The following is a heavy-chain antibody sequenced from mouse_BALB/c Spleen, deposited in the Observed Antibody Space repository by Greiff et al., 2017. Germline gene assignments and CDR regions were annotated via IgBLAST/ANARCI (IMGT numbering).Heavy chain of an antibody. CDR3: ARNLYYYGSLCYYAIDY. Sequence: QVQGVESGPGLVQPSQSLSITCTASGFSLTSYGVHWVRQSPGKGLEWLGVIWSGGSTDDNAAFISRLSISKDNSKSQVFFKMNSLQANDTAIYYCARNLYYYGSLCYYAIDYWGQGTSVTVSS. V-gene: IGHV2-2*02. CDR2: IWSGGST. D-gene: IGHD1-1*01. CDR1: GFSLTSYG. J-gene: IGHJ4*01.